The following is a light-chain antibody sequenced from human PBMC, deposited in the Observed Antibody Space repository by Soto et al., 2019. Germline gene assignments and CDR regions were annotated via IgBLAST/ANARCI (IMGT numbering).Light chain of an antibody. CDR1: SSDVGGYNY. CDR3: SSYTSSSTRV. Sequence: QSALTQPASVSGSPGQSITISRTGTSSDVGGYNYVSWYQQHPGKAPKLMIYEVSNRPSGVSNRFSGSKSGNTASLTISGLQAADEADYYCSSYTSSSTRVFGGGTQLTVL. V-gene: IGLV2-14*01. CDR2: EVS. J-gene: IGLJ3*02.